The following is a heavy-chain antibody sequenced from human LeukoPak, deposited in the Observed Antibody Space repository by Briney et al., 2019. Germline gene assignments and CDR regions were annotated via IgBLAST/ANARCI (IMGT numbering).Heavy chain of an antibody. Sequence: GLEWVSAISGSGGSTYYADSVKGRFTISRDNSKNTLYLQMNSLRAEDTAVYYCAKAEYYYDSSGYYTRRGLFDYWGQGTLVTVSS. J-gene: IGHJ4*02. D-gene: IGHD3-22*01. V-gene: IGHV3-23*01. CDR2: ISGSGGST. CDR3: AKAEYYYDSSGYYTRRGLFDY.